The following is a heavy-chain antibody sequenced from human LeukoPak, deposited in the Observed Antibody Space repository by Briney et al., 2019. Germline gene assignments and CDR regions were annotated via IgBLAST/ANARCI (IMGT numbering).Heavy chain of an antibody. Sequence: ASVKVSCKASGYTFTSYGISWVRQAPGQGLEWMGWISAYNGNTNYAQKLQGRVTMTTDTSTSTAYMELRSLRSDDTAVYYCAWGSPAAGTADYYYYGMDVWGQGTTVTVSS. V-gene: IGHV1-18*01. CDR3: AWGSPAAGTADYYYYGMDV. J-gene: IGHJ6*02. D-gene: IGHD6-13*01. CDR1: GYTFTSYG. CDR2: ISAYNGNT.